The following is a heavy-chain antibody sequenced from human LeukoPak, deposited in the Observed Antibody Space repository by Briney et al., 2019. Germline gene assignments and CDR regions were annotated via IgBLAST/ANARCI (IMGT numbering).Heavy chain of an antibody. V-gene: IGHV1-18*01. D-gene: IGHD3-3*01. CDR3: ARVRPPGPFNYDFWSGSDY. J-gene: IGHJ4*02. Sequence: ASVKVSCKASGYTFTSYGISWVRPAPGQGLEWMGWISAYNGNTNYAQKLQGRATMTTDTSTSTAYMELRSLRSDDTAVYYCARVRPPGPFNYDFWSGSDYWGQGTLVTVSS. CDR1: GYTFTSYG. CDR2: ISAYNGNT.